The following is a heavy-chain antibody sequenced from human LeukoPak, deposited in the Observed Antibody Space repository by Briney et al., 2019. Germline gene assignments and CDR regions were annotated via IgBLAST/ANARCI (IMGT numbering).Heavy chain of an antibody. CDR3: AKDGGLWVSAHWGDS. D-gene: IGHD7-27*01. CDR2: ITTSDGNT. CDR1: GFTFSSYT. J-gene: IGHJ4*02. Sequence: SGGSLRLSCAASGFTFSSYTMSWVRQAPGKGLEWFSTITTSDGNTYYADSVKGRFTVSRDNSKNTLFLQMNSLRAEDTAVYYCAKDGGLWVSAHWGDSWGRGTLVTVSS. V-gene: IGHV3-23*01.